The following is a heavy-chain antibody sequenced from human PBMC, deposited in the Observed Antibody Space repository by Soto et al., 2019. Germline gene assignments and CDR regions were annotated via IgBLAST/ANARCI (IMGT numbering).Heavy chain of an antibody. CDR3: ARGGIVVVPAANYYYYYGMDV. J-gene: IGHJ6*02. D-gene: IGHD2-2*01. V-gene: IGHV4-30-4*01. Sequence: SETLSLTCTVSGGSISSGDYYWSWIRQPPGKGLEWIGYIYYSGSTYYNPSLKSRVTISVDTSKNQFSLKLSSVTAADTAVYYRARGGIVVVPAANYYYYYGMDVWGPGTTVTVSS. CDR1: GGSISSGDYY. CDR2: IYYSGST.